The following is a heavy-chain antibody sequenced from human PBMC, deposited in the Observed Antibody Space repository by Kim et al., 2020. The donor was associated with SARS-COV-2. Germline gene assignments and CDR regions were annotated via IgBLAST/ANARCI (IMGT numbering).Heavy chain of an antibody. CDR1: GFSLENRGVH. CDR2: IDWEDDK. D-gene: IGHD6-13*01. V-gene: IGHV2-70*04. J-gene: IGHJ6*02. CDR3: ARLQGNQYFYMDV. Sequence: SGPALVKTSETLSLTCTVSGFSLENRGVHVTWIRQPPGKTLEWLAMIDWEDDKFYSASLKTRLTISRDTSKNQVVLKLTNMDPADTALYYCARLQGNQYFYMDVWGQGTPVTVSS.